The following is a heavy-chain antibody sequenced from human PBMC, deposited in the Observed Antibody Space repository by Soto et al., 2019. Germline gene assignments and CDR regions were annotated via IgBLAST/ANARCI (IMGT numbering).Heavy chain of an antibody. CDR1: GYTFTSYY. CDR3: TRTYYDFWSGYIRAAGIDV. D-gene: IGHD3-3*01. V-gene: IGHV1-46*01. J-gene: IGHJ6*02. Sequence: ASVKISCKASGYTFTSYYMHWVRQAPGQGLEWMGIINPSGGSTSYAQKFQGRVTMTRDTSTSTVYMELSSLRSEDTAVYYCTRTYYDFWSGYIRAAGIDVWGQGTKVTVSS. CDR2: INPSGGST.